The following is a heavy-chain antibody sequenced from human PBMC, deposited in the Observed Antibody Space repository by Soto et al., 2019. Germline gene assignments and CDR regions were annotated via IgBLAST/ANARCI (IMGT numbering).Heavy chain of an antibody. J-gene: IGHJ5*02. CDR3: AKGPRFDP. CDR1: GFTVNSNY. CDR2: ISGSGGST. Sequence: GGSLRLSCAASGFTVNSNYMSWVRQAPGKGLEWVSAISGSGGSTYYADSVKGRFTISRDNSKNTLYLQMNSLRAEDTAVYYCAKGPRFDPWGQGTLVTVSS. V-gene: IGHV3-23*01.